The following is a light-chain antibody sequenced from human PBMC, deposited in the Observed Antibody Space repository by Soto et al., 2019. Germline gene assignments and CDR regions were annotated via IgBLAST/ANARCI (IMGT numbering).Light chain of an antibody. V-gene: IGKV1-5*03. CDR1: QIINGW. Sequence: DIQMTQSPSTLSASVGDRVTITCRASQIINGWLAWYQGRPGKAPKLLIYKTSTLESGVPSRFSGGGSGTEFTLTISSLQPDDFATYYCQQYHGFWTFGQGTKGELK. J-gene: IGKJ1*01. CDR3: QQYHGFWT. CDR2: KTS.